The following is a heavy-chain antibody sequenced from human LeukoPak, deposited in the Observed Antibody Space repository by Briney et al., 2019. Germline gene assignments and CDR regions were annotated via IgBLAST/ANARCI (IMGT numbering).Heavy chain of an antibody. CDR2: IYSSGTT. CDR1: GGSIRSYY. V-gene: IGHV4-59*08. Sequence: PSETLSLTCTVSGGSIRSYYWSWIRQPPGKGLEWIGYIYSSGTTNYNPSLKSRVTLSIDSTKNHFSLKLTSVRAADTAVYYCARLYGSGYYDGDFWGQGSLVTVSS. CDR3: ARLYGSGYYDGDF. J-gene: IGHJ4*02. D-gene: IGHD6-25*01.